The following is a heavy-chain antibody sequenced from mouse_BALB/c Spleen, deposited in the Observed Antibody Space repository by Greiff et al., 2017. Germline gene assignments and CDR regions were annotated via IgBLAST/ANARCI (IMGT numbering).Heavy chain of an antibody. CDR3: ARAEPRGAMDY. D-gene: IGHD6-1*01. J-gene: IGHJ4*01. V-gene: IGHV3-6*02. Sequence: EVQLQQSGPGLVKPSQSLSLTCSVTGYSITSGYYWNWIRQFPGNKLEWMGYISYDGSNNYNPSLKNRISITRDTSKNQFFLKLNSVTTEDTATYYCARAEPRGAMDYWGQGTSVTVSS. CDR2: ISYDGSN. CDR1: GYSITSGYY.